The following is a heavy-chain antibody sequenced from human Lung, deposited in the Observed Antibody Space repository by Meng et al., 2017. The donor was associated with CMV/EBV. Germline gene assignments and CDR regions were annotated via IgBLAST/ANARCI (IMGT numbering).Heavy chain of an antibody. J-gene: IGHJ3*02. CDR2: VSGCDGET. CDR3: VREWECIARSDFFDI. CDR1: GYTFSSYG. Sequence: ASXXVSXKASGYTFSSYGISWVRQAPGQGLEWMGWVSGCDGETNYAQEIEGRVTMTTDTSTSTVYMELRSLRSDDTAVYYCVREWECIARSDFFDIWGQGTXVTVSS. D-gene: IGHD1-26*01. V-gene: IGHV1-18*01.